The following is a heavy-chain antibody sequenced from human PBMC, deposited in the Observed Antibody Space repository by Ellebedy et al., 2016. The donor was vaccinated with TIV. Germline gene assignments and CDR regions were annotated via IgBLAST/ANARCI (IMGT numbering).Heavy chain of an antibody. J-gene: IGHJ1*01. CDR1: GESFNGYY. CDR3: ARAGHRGDYRGDSFHH. D-gene: IGHD4-23*01. V-gene: IGHV4-34*01. CDR2: IHHSGCT. Sequence: MPSETLSLTCGVYGESFNGYYWSWIRQPPGKGLEWIGDIHHSGCTNFNPSLKSRVTLSVDTSKRPFSLNLSTVTAVDKAVYYCARAGHRGDYRGDSFHHWGQGTLVTVSS.